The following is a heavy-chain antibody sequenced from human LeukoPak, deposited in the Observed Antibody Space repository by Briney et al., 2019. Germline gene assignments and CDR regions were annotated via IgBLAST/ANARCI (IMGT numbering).Heavy chain of an antibody. CDR1: GFTFSSYA. J-gene: IGHJ6*03. CDR2: ISGSGGST. Sequence: GSLRLSCAASGFTFSSYAMSWVRQAPGKGLEWVSAISGSGGSTYYADSVKGRFTISRDNSKNTLYLQMNSLRAEDTAVYYCAKVYDSSGYYSALPYMDVWGKGTTVTVSS. V-gene: IGHV3-23*01. CDR3: AKVYDSSGYYSALPYMDV. D-gene: IGHD3-22*01.